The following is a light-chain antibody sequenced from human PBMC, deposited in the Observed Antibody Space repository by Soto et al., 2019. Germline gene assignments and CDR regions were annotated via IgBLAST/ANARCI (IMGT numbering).Light chain of an antibody. V-gene: IGKV4-1*01. CDR1: QSILYSSNNKDY. Sequence: DIVMTQSPDSLAVSLGERASINCKSSQSILYSSNNKDYLAWYQQKPGQPPKLLIYWASTRESGVPDRFSGRGSGTDVTLTISRRQAEDVAIYYYQQYYITPFTFGPGTKVDIK. CDR3: QQYYITPFT. CDR2: WAS. J-gene: IGKJ3*01.